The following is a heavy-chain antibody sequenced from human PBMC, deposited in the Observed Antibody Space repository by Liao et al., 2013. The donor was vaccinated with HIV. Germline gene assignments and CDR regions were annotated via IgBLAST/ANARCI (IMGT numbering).Heavy chain of an antibody. Sequence: QVHLQESGPGLVKPSETLSLTCTVSGGSISSYYWSWIRQPAGKGLEWIGRIYTSGSTNYNPSLKSRVTMSVDTSKNQFSLKLSSVSAADTAVYHCARGNYYATNGYYIHYFDSWGQGTLVTVSS. CDR1: GGSISSYY. CDR3: ARGNYYATNGYYIHYFDS. CDR2: IYTSGST. V-gene: IGHV4-4*07. J-gene: IGHJ4*02. D-gene: IGHD3-22*01.